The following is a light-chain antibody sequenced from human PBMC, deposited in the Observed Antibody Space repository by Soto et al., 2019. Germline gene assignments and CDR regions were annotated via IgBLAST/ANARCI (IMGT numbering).Light chain of an antibody. CDR2: DAS. Sequence: DIQMTQSPTSLSASVGDRVTITCRASQGIRNYVAWYQQIPGKAPKVLIYDASTLQSGVPSRFSGSGSGTDFTLTINGRQPEDVATYSCQKYSSVPVFGPWTKVEIK. CDR1: QGIRNY. V-gene: IGKV1-27*01. J-gene: IGKJ3*01. CDR3: QKYSSVPV.